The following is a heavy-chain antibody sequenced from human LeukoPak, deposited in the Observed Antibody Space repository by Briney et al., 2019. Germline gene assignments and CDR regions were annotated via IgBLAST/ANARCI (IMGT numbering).Heavy chain of an antibody. CDR1: GFTFSSYW. D-gene: IGHD3-10*01. J-gene: IGHJ4*02. Sequence: PGGSLRLSCAASGFTFSSYWMHWVRQAPGKGLVWVSNINSDGSTTTYADSVKGRFTISRDNAKNSLYLQMNSLRAEDTAVYYCARGVPYGSGGGYFDYWGQGTLVTVSS. CDR3: ARGVPYGSGGGYFDY. V-gene: IGHV3-74*01. CDR2: INSDGSTT.